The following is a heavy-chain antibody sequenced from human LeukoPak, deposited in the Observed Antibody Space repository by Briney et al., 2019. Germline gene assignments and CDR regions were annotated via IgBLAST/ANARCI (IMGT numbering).Heavy chain of an antibody. V-gene: IGHV3-48*03. CDR3: AREVSSGYYRVHHGMDV. D-gene: IGHD3-22*01. J-gene: IGHJ6*02. CDR1: GFTVSGHE. Sequence: QAGGSLRLSCAASGFTVSGHEMNWVRQAPGKGLEWVGCMISVGSTIFYADSVKGRFTISRDNAKNTVYLQMNSLRAEDTAVYYCAREVSSGYYRVHHGMDVWGQGTTVTVSS. CDR2: MISVGSTI.